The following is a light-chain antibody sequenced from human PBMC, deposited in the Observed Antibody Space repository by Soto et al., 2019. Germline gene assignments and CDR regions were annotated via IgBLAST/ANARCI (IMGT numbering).Light chain of an antibody. CDR2: SNN. CDR3: AAWDDSLNHPYV. J-gene: IGLJ1*01. Sequence: QSVLTQPPSASGTPGQRVTISCSGSSSNIGSNTVNWYQQLPGTAPKLLIYSNNQRPSGVPDRFSGSKSGTTASLAISGSQSEDAADYYCAAWDDSLNHPYVFGTGTNLTVL. CDR1: SSNIGSNT. V-gene: IGLV1-44*01.